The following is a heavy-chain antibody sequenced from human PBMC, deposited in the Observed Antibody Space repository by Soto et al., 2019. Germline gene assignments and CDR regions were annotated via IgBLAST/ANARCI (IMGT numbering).Heavy chain of an antibody. CDR3: ARDQAGTSDYYYAVDV. V-gene: IGHV3-11*06. CDR1: GFTFSNYY. D-gene: IGHD2-2*01. Sequence: PGGSLRLSCAASGFTFSNYYMSWIRQAPGKGLECISYISDTSDYTNYADSVKGRFTISRDNAKKSLYLQMNSLRVEDMAVYYCARDQAGTSDYYYAVDVWGQGTTVTVSS. J-gene: IGHJ6*02. CDR2: ISDTSDYT.